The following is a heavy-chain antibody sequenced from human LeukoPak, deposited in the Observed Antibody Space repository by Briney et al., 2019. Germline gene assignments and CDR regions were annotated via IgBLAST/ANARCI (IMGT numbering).Heavy chain of an antibody. CDR2: IYTSGST. J-gene: IGHJ4*02. D-gene: IGHD4-17*01. CDR1: GGSISSGSYY. Sequence: SETLSLTCTVSGGSISSGSYYWSWIRQPAGKGLEWIGRIYTSGSTNYNPSLNSRVTISVDTSKNQFSLKLSSVTAADTAVYYCAREGYGDYVRPFDYWGQGTLVTVSS. V-gene: IGHV4-61*02. CDR3: AREGYGDYVRPFDY.